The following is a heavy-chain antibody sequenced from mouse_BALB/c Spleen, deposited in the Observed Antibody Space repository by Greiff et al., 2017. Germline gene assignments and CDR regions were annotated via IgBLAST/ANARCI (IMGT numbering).Heavy chain of an antibody. V-gene: IGHV5-17*02. J-gene: IGHJ2*01. CDR1: GFTFSSFG. CDR3: ARRRYFDY. Sequence: EVMLVESGGGLVQPGGSRKLSCAASGFTFSSFGMHWVRQAPEKGLEWVAYISSGSSTIYYADTVKGRFTISRDNPKNTLFLQMTSLRSEDTAMYYCARRRYFDYWGQGTTLTVSS. CDR2: ISSGSSTI.